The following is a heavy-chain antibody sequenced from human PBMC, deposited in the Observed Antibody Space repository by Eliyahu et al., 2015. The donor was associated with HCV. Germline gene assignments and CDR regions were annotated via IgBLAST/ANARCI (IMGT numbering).Heavy chain of an antibody. CDR3: ARDSADEDLRYFDWLHYGMDV. D-gene: IGHD3-9*01. V-gene: IGHV3-33*01. CDR2: IWYDGSNK. J-gene: IGHJ6*02. CDR1: GFTFSXXG. Sequence: QVQLVESGGGVVXPGRSLRLPCAASGFTFSXXGXPXVRQAPGKGLEWVAVIWYDGSNKYYADSVKGRFTISRDNSKNTLYLQMNSLRAEDTAVYYCARDSADEDLRYFDWLHYGMDVWGQGTTVTVSS.